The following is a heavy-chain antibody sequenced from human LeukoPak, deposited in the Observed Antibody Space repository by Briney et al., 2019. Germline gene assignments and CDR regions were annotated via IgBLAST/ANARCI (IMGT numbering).Heavy chain of an antibody. CDR1: GFTFSSYS. Sequence: PGGSLRLSCAASGFTFSSYSMNWVRQAPGKGLEWVGRIKSKTDGGTTDYAAPVKGRFTISRDDSKNTLYLQMNSLKTEDTAVYYCTTDQDPHHYYGSGSWGEGTLVTVSS. CDR2: IKSKTDGGTT. D-gene: IGHD3-10*01. J-gene: IGHJ4*02. V-gene: IGHV3-15*01. CDR3: TTDQDPHHYYGSGS.